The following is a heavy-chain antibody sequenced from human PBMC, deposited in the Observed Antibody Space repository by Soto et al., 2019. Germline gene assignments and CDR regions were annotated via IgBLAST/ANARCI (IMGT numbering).Heavy chain of an antibody. CDR3: ARDRSAGNYFYYEMDV. Sequence: QVQLVESGGGVVQPGRSLRLSCAASGLNFNRNGMHWVRQAPGKGLEWVAVIWYDGSKESYSDSVKGRFTISRDNSKNMLYLQMNSVRVEDTAVYFCARDRSAGNYFYYEMDVWGQGTTVTVSS. J-gene: IGHJ6*02. V-gene: IGHV3-33*01. CDR1: GLNFNRNG. CDR2: IWYDGSKE. D-gene: IGHD1-1*01.